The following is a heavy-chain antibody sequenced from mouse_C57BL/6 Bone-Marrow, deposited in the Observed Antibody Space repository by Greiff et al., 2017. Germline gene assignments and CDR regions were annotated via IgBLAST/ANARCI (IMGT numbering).Heavy chain of an antibody. V-gene: IGHV1-7*01. CDR1: GYTFTSSW. D-gene: IGHD2-4*01. J-gene: IGHJ1*03. Sequence: QVQLQQSGAELAKPGASVKLSCNASGYTFTSSWMHWVKQRPGQGLEWIGYINPSSGYTKYNQKFKDKATLTADKSSSTAYMQLSSLTYEDSAVYYCARWDYDYAWYFDVWGTGTTVTVSS. CDR2: INPSSGYT. CDR3: ARWDYDYAWYFDV.